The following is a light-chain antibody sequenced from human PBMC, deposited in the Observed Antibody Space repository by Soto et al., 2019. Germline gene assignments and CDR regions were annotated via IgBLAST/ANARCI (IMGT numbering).Light chain of an antibody. V-gene: IGKV3-11*01. Sequence: EIVLTQSPATLSLSPGEGATLSCRASQSVSSYLVWYQQKPSQAPRLLIYDVSNRATGVPARFRGSGSGTDFSLSVTSLEPEDFAVYYCQQRANWPWTFGQGTKVEIK. CDR1: QSVSSY. J-gene: IGKJ1*01. CDR3: QQRANWPWT. CDR2: DVS.